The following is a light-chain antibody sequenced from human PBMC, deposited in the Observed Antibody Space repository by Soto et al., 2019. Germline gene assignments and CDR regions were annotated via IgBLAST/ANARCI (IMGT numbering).Light chain of an antibody. CDR3: QQYYRFPFT. J-gene: IGKJ5*01. CDR2: AAS. CDR1: QGISSY. Sequence: AIRMTQSPSSLSASTGDRVTITCRASQGISSYLAWYQQKPGKAPKLLIYAASTLQSGVPSRFSGSGSGTDFTLTISCLQSEDFATYYCQQYYRFPFTFGQGTRLEI. V-gene: IGKV1-8*01.